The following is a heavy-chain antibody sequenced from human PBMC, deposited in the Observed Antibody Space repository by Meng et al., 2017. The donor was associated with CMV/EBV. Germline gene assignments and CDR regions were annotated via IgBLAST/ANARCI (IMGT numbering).Heavy chain of an antibody. D-gene: IGHD6-6*01. J-gene: IGHJ2*01. CDR3: ARGLKSIATRPVRYFDL. CDR2: INHSGST. Sequence: SETLSPTCAVYGGSFSGYYWSGIRQPPGKGLEWIGEINHSGSTNYNPSLKSRVTISVDTSKNQCSLKLSSVTAADTAVYYCARGLKSIATRPVRYFDLWGRGTLVTVSS. V-gene: IGHV4-34*01. CDR1: GGSFSGYY.